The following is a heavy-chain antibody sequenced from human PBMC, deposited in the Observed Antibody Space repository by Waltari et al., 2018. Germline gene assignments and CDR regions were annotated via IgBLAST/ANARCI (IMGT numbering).Heavy chain of an antibody. CDR2: IYSGGST. CDR3: AKDLILTGSRGWFDP. CDR1: GFTFSSYA. Sequence: EVQLLESGGGLVQPGGSLRLSCAASGFTFSSYAMSWVRQAPGKGLEWVSVIYSGGSTYYADSVKGRFTISRDNSKNTLYLQMNSLRAEDTAVYYCAKDLILTGSRGWFDPWGQGTLVIVSS. D-gene: IGHD3-9*01. J-gene: IGHJ5*02. V-gene: IGHV3-23*03.